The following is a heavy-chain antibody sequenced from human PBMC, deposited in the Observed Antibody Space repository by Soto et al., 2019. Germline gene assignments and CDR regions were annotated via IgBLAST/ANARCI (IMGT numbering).Heavy chain of an antibody. CDR1: GFTFSSYS. V-gene: IGHV3-21*01. J-gene: IGHJ5*02. CDR3: ARDQITTVRGVPHPNWFDP. D-gene: IGHD3-10*01. Sequence: EVQLVESGGGLVKPGGSLRLSCAASGFTFSSYSMNWVRQAPGKGLEWVSSISSSSSYIYYADSVKGRFTISRDNAKNSLYLQMNSLRAEDTAVYYCARDQITTVRGVPHPNWFDPWGQGTLVTVSS. CDR2: ISSSSSYI.